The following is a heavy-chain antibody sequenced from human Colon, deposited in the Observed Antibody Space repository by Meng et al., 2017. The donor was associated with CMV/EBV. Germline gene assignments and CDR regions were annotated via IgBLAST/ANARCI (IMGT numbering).Heavy chain of an antibody. CDR1: GFTFSHYW. Sequence: SCEASGFTFSHYWMHWVRQAPGKGLEWVSYISISGSSIYYADSVKGRFTISRDNAKNSLYLQMNSLRAEDTAVYYCAKEIVGAANDYWGQGTLVTVSS. V-gene: IGHV3-11*01. J-gene: IGHJ4*02. D-gene: IGHD1-26*01. CDR3: AKEIVGAANDY. CDR2: ISISGSSI.